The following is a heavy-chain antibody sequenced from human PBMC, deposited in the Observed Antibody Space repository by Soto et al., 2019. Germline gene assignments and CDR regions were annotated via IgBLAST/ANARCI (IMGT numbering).Heavy chain of an antibody. CDR2: ISGSGGST. V-gene: IGHV3-23*01. Sequence: EVQLLESGGGLVQPGGSLRLSCAASGFTFSSYAMSWVRQAPGKGLEWVSAISGSGGSTYYADSVKSRFTISRDNSKNTLFLQMNSLRAEDTAVYYCAKDGAYDYVWGSYRIDYWGQGTPVTVSS. D-gene: IGHD3-16*02. CDR3: AKDGAYDYVWGSYRIDY. CDR1: GFTFSSYA. J-gene: IGHJ4*02.